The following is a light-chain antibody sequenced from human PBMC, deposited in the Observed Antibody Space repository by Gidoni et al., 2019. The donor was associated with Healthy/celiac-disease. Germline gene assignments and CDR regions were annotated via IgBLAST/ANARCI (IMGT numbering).Light chain of an antibody. Sequence: SYELTQPPSVSVSPGQTARITCSGDALPKQYAYWYQQKPGQAPVLVIYKDSERPSGIPERFSGSSSGTTVTLTISGVHAEDEADYYCQSADSSGTYTVFGGGTKLTVL. V-gene: IGLV3-25*03. CDR3: QSADSSGTYTV. CDR1: ALPKQY. J-gene: IGLJ2*01. CDR2: KDS.